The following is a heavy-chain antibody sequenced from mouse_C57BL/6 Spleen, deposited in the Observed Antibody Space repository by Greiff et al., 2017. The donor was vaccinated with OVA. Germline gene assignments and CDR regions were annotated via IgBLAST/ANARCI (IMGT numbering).Heavy chain of an antibody. CDR1: GYTFPSYG. D-gene: IGHD1-1*01. Sequence: QVQLKESGAELARPGASVKLSCKASGYTFPSYGISWVKQRTGQGLEWIGEIYPRSGNTYYNEKFKGKATLTADKSSSTAYMELRSLTSEDSAVYFCARGYYYGSSYYAMDYWGQGTSVTVSS. CDR3: ARGYYYGSSYYAMDY. V-gene: IGHV1-81*01. J-gene: IGHJ4*01. CDR2: IYPRSGNT.